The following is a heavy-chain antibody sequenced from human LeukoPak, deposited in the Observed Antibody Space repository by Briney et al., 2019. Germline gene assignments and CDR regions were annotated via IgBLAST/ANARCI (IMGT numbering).Heavy chain of an antibody. CDR2: ISGSGGST. V-gene: IGHV3-23*01. CDR3: ARDRHGDYVSDY. CDR1: GFTFSSYA. Sequence: GGSLRLSCAASGFTFSSYAMSWVRQAPGKGLEWVSAISGSGGSTYYADSVKGRFTISRDNSKNTLYLQMSGLTDDDTAVYYCARDRHGDYVSDYWGQGTLVTVSA. J-gene: IGHJ4*02. D-gene: IGHD4-17*01.